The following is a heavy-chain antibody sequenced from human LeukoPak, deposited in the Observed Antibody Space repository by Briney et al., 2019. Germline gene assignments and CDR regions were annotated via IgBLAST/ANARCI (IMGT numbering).Heavy chain of an antibody. D-gene: IGHD2-21*02. CDR1: GFAFSNYW. Sequence: GGSLRLSCVVSGFAFSNYWMGWVRQAPGKGLEWVAAIWYDGSNKYYADSVKGRFTISRDNSKNTLYLQMNGLRAADTAVYYCARGGRVGGDDAYAVWGQGTMVTVSS. CDR3: ARGGRVGGDDAYAV. V-gene: IGHV3-33*08. J-gene: IGHJ3*01. CDR2: IWYDGSNK.